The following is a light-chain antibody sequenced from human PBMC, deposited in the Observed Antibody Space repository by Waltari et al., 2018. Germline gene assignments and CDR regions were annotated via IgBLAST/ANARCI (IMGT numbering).Light chain of an antibody. CDR1: QGISGY. CDR2: DAS. Sequence: IQLTQSPSSLSASVGDRVTITCRASQGISGYLAWYQQKPGKAPKLLIYDASTLQSGVPSRFSVSGSGTEFTLTISSLQPEDFATYYCQQLNSYLFTFGPGTKVDIK. CDR3: QQLNSYLFT. J-gene: IGKJ3*01. V-gene: IGKV1-9*01.